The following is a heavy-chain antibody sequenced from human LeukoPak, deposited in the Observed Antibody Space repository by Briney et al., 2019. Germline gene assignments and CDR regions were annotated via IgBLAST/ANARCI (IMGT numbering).Heavy chain of an antibody. CDR2: ISSSNNFL. CDR3: ATDLIHYYASGAKT. J-gene: IGHJ5*02. V-gene: IGHV3-21*01. CDR1: GFSFNAYS. Sequence: PGGSLRLSCSASGFSFNAYSMNWVRQFPGKGLQWVASISSSNNFLHYADSVKGRFTISRDNTKNSLFLQMNSLRAEDTAVYYCATDLIHYYASGAKTWGQGTLVTVSS. D-gene: IGHD3-10*01.